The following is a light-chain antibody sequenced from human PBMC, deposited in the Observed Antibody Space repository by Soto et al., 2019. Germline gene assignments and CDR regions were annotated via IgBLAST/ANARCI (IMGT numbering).Light chain of an antibody. Sequence: DVVMTQSPLSLPVTLGQPASISCRSSQRLLQSDGKTFLYWFLQKPGQPPQLLIYEVSNRFSGVPDRFSGSGSGTDFTLKISRVEAEDVGVYYCMQSIQLPWTFGQGTKVDIK. CDR3: MQSIQLPWT. J-gene: IGKJ1*01. CDR1: QRLLQSDGKTF. CDR2: EVS. V-gene: IGKV2D-29*01.